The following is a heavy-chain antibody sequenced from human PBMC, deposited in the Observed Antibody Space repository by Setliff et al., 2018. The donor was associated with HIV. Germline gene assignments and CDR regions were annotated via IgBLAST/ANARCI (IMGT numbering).Heavy chain of an antibody. J-gene: IGHJ6*03. CDR3: ARGGRDYYYYYMDV. Sequence: SETLSLTCTVSGGSIVRYYWSWIRQPPGKGLEWIGYIYYSGDTYYNPSLKSRVTISIDTSKNHFSLKLSSLTAADTAAYYCARGGRDYYYYYMDVWGKGTTVTVSS. CDR1: GGSIVRYY. CDR2: IYYSGDT. V-gene: IGHV4-59*12. D-gene: IGHD6-25*01.